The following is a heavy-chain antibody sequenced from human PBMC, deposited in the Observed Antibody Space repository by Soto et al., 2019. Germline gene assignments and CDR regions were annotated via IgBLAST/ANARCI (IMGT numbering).Heavy chain of an antibody. V-gene: IGHV4-61*01. CDR3: ARDIRGYSRAFDY. Sequence: SETLSLTCTFSADSVRSDYYCWTCTPQPPGKGLEWIGYICSGWSTIYNPSLKSRVTISLATSRNQFSLKLTSVTAADTAVYYCARDIRGYSRAFDYWGQGMLVTVSS. J-gene: IGHJ4*02. CDR2: ICSGWST. CDR1: ADSVRSDYYC. D-gene: IGHD5-18*01.